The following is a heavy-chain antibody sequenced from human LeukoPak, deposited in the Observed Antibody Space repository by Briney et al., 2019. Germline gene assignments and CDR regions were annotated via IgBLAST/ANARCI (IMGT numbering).Heavy chain of an antibody. V-gene: IGHV1-18*01. CDR2: ISAYNGNT. D-gene: IGHD4-17*01. J-gene: IGHJ6*02. Sequence: GASVKVSCKASGYTFTSYGISWVRQAPGQGLEWMGWISAYNGNTNYAQKLQGRVTMTTDTSTSTAYMELRSLRSDDTAVYYCASAPPGYGDYYYYGMDVWGQGTTVTVSS. CDR1: GYTFTSYG. CDR3: ASAPPGYGDYYYYGMDV.